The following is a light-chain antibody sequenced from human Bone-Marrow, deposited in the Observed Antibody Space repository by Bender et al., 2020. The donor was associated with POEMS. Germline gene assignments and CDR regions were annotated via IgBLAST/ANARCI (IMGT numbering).Light chain of an antibody. CDR1: SSDVGFSNR. CDR3: SSYATGTTVV. J-gene: IGLJ3*02. V-gene: IGLV2-18*02. Sequence: QSALTQPPSVSGSPGQSVTISCTGTSSDVGFSNRVSWYQQPPGTAPKLMIYEVNKRPSGVPDRFSGSMSGNTASLTISGLQADDEANYHCSSYATGTTVVFGGGTKLTVL. CDR2: EVN.